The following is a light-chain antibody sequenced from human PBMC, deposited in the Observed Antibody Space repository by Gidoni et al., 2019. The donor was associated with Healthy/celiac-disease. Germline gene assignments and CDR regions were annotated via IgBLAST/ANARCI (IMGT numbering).Light chain of an antibody. V-gene: IGKV3-11*01. CDR2: DAS. CDR3: QQRSNWPPVFT. CDR1: QSVSSY. Sequence: EIVLTQSPATLSLSPGERATLSCRASQSVSSYLAWYQQKPGQAPRRLIYDASNRATGIPARFSGSGSGTDFTLTISSLEPEDFAVYYCQQRSNWPPVFTCGPGTKVDIK. J-gene: IGKJ3*01.